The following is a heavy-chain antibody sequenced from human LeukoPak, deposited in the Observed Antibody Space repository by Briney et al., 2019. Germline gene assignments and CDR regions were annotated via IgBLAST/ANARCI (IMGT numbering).Heavy chain of an antibody. CDR1: GYTFTCYY. V-gene: IGHV1-46*01. J-gene: IGHJ4*02. Sequence: ASVTVSCKASGYTFTCYYMHWVRQAPGQGLEWMGIINPSGGSTSYAQKFQGRVTMTRDTATSTVYMELSSLRSEDTAVYYCARDVARWPPAPFDYWGQGTLVTVSS. D-gene: IGHD4-23*01. CDR2: INPSGGST. CDR3: ARDVARWPPAPFDY.